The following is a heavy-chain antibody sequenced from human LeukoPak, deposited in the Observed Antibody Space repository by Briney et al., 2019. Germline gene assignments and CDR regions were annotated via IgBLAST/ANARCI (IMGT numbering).Heavy chain of an antibody. V-gene: IGHV3-30*02. D-gene: IGHD2-21*02. Sequence: PGGSLRLSCAASGFTFSSYGMHWVRQAPGKGLEWVAFIRYDGSNKYYADSVKGRFTISRDNSKNTLYLQMNSLRAKDTAVYYCAKDFEVVVTATLSPFDYWGQGTLVTVSS. J-gene: IGHJ4*02. CDR2: IRYDGSNK. CDR3: AKDFEVVVTATLSPFDY. CDR1: GFTFSSYG.